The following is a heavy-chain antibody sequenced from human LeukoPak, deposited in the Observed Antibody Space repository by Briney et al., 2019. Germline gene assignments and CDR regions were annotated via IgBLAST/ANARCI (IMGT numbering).Heavy chain of an antibody. Sequence: GASVKVSCKVSGYTFTDYYMHWVQQAPGKGLEWMGLVDPEDGETIYAEKFQGRVTMTEDTSTDTAYMELSSLRSEDTAVYYCATNPLYSGYDRGDYWGQGTLVTVSS. CDR1: GYTFTDYY. V-gene: IGHV1-69-2*01. CDR2: VDPEDGET. CDR3: ATNPLYSGYDRGDY. D-gene: IGHD5-12*01. J-gene: IGHJ4*02.